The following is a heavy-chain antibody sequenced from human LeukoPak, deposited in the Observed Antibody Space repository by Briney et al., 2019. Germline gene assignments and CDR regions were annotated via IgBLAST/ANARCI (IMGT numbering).Heavy chain of an antibody. CDR1: GGFITSYY. Sequence: SETLSLTCTVSGGFITSYYWGWIRQPPGKGLEWIGYIYYTGSTNYNPSLKSRVTISVDTSKTQFSLKLRSVTAADTAVYYCARDRGNGMDVWGQGTTVTVSS. V-gene: IGHV4-59*01. CDR2: IYYTGST. J-gene: IGHJ6*02. CDR3: ARDRGNGMDV. D-gene: IGHD3-10*01.